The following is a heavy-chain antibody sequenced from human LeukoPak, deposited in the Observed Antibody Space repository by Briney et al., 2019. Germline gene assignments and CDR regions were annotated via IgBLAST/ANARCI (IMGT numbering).Heavy chain of an antibody. D-gene: IGHD3-10*01. CDR3: ARDVGVNAFGI. V-gene: IGHV3-53*01. CDR1: GFTVSSNY. CDR2: IYSGGST. Sequence: PGGSLRLSCAASGFTVSSNYMSWVRQAPGKGLEWVSVIYSGGSTYYADSVKGRFTISRDNSKNTLYLQMNSLRAEDTAVYYCARDVGVNAFGIWGQGTMVTVSS. J-gene: IGHJ3*02.